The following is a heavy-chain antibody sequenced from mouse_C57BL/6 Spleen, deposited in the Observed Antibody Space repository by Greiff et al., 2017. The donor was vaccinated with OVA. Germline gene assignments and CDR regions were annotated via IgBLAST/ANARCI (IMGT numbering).Heavy chain of an antibody. Sequence: VQLQQSGAELMKPGASVKLSCKAPGYTFTGYWIEWVKQRPGHGLEWIGEILPGSGSTNYNEKFKGKATFTADTSSNTAYMQISSLTTEDSAIYYCARGDDSDRTWFAYWGQGTLVTVSA. J-gene: IGHJ3*01. CDR3: ARGDDSDRTWFAY. V-gene: IGHV1-9*01. CDR1: GYTFTGYW. D-gene: IGHD2-4*01. CDR2: ILPGSGST.